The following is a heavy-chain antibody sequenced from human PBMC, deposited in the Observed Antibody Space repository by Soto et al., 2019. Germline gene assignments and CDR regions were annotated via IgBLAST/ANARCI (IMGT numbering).Heavy chain of an antibody. CDR2: MRPIGGYM. Sequence: APVKVSCKASWYTFSSYDVNCVRQAPGQGLVWMGWMRPIGGYMGYAQNFQGRVTMTRDISLNTAYMELNSLTSEDTAVYCCARGINAGVEYRDQGTLVAVAS. V-gene: IGHV1-8*01. CDR3: ARGINAGVEY. J-gene: IGHJ4*02. D-gene: IGHD1-26*01. CDR1: WYTFSSYD.